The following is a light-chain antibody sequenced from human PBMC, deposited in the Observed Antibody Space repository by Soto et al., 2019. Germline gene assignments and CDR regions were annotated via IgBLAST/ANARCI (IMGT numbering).Light chain of an antibody. CDR1: QSLLHSNGYNY. V-gene: IGKV2-28*01. J-gene: IGKJ4*02. CDR2: LGS. Sequence: DIVMTQSPLSLPVTPGEPASISCRSSQSLLHSNGYNYLDWYLQKPGQSPQLLIYLGSNQASGVPDRFSGRGSGTDFTLKISRVEAEDVGVYYCMQALHTLGTFGGGTKVQIK. CDR3: MQALHTLGT.